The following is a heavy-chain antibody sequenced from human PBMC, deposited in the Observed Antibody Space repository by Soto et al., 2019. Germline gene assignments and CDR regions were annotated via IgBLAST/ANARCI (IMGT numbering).Heavy chain of an antibody. J-gene: IGHJ4*02. Sequence: ASVNGSWNASGYTFTGYIMHCVRHTPGQGLEWMGIINPSGGTTSYAQKFQGRVTMTRDTSTSTVYMELSSMISEDTAVYYCAVGYSYGYVLDYWGQGTQVTVAS. V-gene: IGHV1-46*01. CDR3: AVGYSYGYVLDY. CDR1: GYTFTGYI. CDR2: INPSGGTT. D-gene: IGHD5-18*01.